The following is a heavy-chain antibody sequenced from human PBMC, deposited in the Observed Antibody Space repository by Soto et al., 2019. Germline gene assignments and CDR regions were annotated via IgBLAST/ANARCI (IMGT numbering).Heavy chain of an antibody. CDR2: IWYDGNNK. D-gene: IGHD3-22*01. Sequence: GGSLRLSCAASGFIFSSYGMHWVRQAPGKGLEWVAVIWYDGNNKFYADSVKGRFTISRDNSKSTLYLQMNSLRAEDTAVYYCAKADYDSSGYFPYYFDYWGQGTLVTVSS. J-gene: IGHJ4*02. V-gene: IGHV3-30*02. CDR1: GFIFSSYG. CDR3: AKADYDSSGYFPYYFDY.